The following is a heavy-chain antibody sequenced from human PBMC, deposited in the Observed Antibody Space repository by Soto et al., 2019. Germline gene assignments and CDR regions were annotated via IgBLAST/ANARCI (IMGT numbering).Heavy chain of an antibody. CDR2: IWSDGSSK. V-gene: IGHV3-33*01. Sequence: QVQLVESGGGVVQPGRSLTLSCAASGFAFGNYGIHWVRQAPGKGLEWVAVIWSDGSSKYYGDSVKGRFTISRDNSKNTVYLQMNTLRAEDTAVYYCASDWCYEPAGKETVSQFDNCGHRTLVTVSS. CDR1: GFAFGNYG. D-gene: IGHD6-13*01. J-gene: IGHJ4*03. CDR3: ASDWCYEPAGKETVSQFDN.